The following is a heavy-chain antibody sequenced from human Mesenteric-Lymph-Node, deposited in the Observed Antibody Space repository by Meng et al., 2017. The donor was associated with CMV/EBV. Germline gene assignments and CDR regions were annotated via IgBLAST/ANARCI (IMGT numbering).Heavy chain of an antibody. CDR2: ISRNGGTT. CDR3: AKPPAAGTYYFDY. CDR1: GFNFNMYA. Sequence: GGSLRLSCVASGFNFNMYAMNWVRQAPGKGLEWVSFISRNGGTTDYADYVKGRFTISRDNSKNTLYLQMNSLRAEDTAVYYCAKPPAAGTYYFDYWGQGTLVTVSS. V-gene: IGHV3-23*01. D-gene: IGHD6-13*01. J-gene: IGHJ4*02.